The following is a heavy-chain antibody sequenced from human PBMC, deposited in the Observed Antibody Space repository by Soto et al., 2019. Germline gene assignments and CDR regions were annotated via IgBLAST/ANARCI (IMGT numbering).Heavy chain of an antibody. CDR2: IDWEDDK. J-gene: IGHJ6*02. CDR3: ARAFYGMDV. V-gene: IGHV2-70*04. Sequence: SGPTLVNPTQTLTLACTISWFSLNATGMRVTWIRQPPGKALEWLARIDWEDDKLYSTSLKTRLTISKDTSKNQVVLTMTNMDPVDTATYYCARAFYGMDVWGQGITVTVSS. CDR1: WFSLNATGMR.